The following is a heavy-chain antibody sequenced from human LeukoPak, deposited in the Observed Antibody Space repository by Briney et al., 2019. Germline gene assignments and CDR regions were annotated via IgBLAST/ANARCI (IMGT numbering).Heavy chain of an antibody. D-gene: IGHD6-19*01. CDR2: IRSKAYGGAT. CDR1: GFTFGDYA. J-gene: IGHJ4*02. CDR3: TRAVALDY. Sequence: GGSLRLSCTASGFTFGDYAMSWVRQAPGKGLEWVGFIRSKAYGGATEYAASVKGRFTISRDDSKSIAYLQMNSLKTEDTAVYYCTRAVALDYWGQGTLVTVSS. V-gene: IGHV3-49*04.